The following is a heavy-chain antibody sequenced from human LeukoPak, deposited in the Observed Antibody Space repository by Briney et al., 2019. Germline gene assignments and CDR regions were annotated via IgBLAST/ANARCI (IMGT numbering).Heavy chain of an antibody. V-gene: IGHV1-3*03. CDR3: ARSYHGYSGYDPFDY. Sequence: GASVKVSCKASGYTFTSYAMHWVRQAPGQRLEWMGWINAGNGNTKYSQEFQGRVTITRDTSASTAYMELSSLRSEDMAVYYCARSYHGYSGYDPFDYWGQGTLVTVSS. D-gene: IGHD5-12*01. CDR2: INAGNGNT. J-gene: IGHJ4*02. CDR1: GYTFTSYA.